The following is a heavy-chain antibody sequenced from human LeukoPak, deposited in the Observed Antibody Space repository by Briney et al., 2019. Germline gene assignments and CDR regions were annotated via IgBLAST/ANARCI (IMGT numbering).Heavy chain of an antibody. V-gene: IGHV4-30-4*08. D-gene: IGHD5-18*01. CDR2: IYYSGST. Sequence: SQTLSLTCTVSGGSISSGDYYWSWIRQPPGKGLEWIGYIYYSGSTYYNPSLKSRVTISVDTSKNQFSLKLSSVTAADTAVYYCASTSRGYSYGYGRSGMDVWGKGTTVTVSS. J-gene: IGHJ6*04. CDR3: ASTSRGYSYGYGRSGMDV. CDR1: GGSISSGDYY.